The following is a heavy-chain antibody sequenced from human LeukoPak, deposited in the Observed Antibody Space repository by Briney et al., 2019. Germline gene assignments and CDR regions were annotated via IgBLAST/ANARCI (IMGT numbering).Heavy chain of an antibody. D-gene: IGHD3-10*01. CDR3: ARESRLLWFGELKYGMDV. V-gene: IGHV3-48*01. CDR2: ISSSSSTI. Sequence: PGGSLRLSCAASGFTFSSYSMNWVRQAPGKGLEWVSYISSSSSTIYYADSVKGRVTISRDNAKNSLYLQMNSLRAEDTAVYYCARESRLLWFGELKYGMDVWGQGTTVTVSS. J-gene: IGHJ6*02. CDR1: GFTFSSYS.